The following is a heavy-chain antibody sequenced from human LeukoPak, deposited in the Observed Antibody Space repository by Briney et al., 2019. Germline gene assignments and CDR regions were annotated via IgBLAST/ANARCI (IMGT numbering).Heavy chain of an antibody. CDR3: ARGLRFDYGDYGRWAFDI. CDR1: GFTFSSYW. V-gene: IGHV3-7*01. D-gene: IGHD4-17*01. J-gene: IGHJ3*02. CDR2: IKQDGSEK. Sequence: GGSLRLSCAASGFTFSSYWMSWVRQAPGKGREWVANIKQDGSEKYYLDSVKGRFTISRDNAKNSLYLQMNSLRAEDTAVYYCARGLRFDYGDYGRWAFDIWGQGTMVTVSS.